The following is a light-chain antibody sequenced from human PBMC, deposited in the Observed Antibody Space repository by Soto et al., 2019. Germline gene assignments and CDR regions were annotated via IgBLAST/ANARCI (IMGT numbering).Light chain of an antibody. V-gene: IGKV1-5*03. Sequence: DIQMTQSPSTLSASVGDRVTITCRASQSISSWLAWYQHKPGEAPKLLISQASILESGVPPRFSGSGSGTEFTLTITSLQPEDFTTYYCQQFKDYPLTFGGGTKVDIK. CDR1: QSISSW. CDR3: QQFKDYPLT. CDR2: QAS. J-gene: IGKJ4*01.